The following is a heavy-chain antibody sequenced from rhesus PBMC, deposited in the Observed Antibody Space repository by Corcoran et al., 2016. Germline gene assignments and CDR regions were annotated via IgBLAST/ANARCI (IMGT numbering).Heavy chain of an antibody. CDR3: AKDRGSSPYYGLDS. V-gene: IGHV4-143*01. Sequence: QVQLQESGPGLVKPSETLSLTCTVSGGSISGYYNWNWIRQSPGKGLEWIGAVYSITARTNYNPSLKSRVTISKDTSKNQFSLRLTSVTAEDTAVYYCAKDRGSSPYYGLDSWGQGVVVTVSS. CDR1: GGSISGYYN. CDR2: VYSITART. J-gene: IGHJ6*01. D-gene: IGHD4-29*01.